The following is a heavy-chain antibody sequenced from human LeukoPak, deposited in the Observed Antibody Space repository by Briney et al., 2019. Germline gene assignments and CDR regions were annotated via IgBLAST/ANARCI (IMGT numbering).Heavy chain of an antibody. CDR3: ARGYYDILTGYYSPMAGDY. V-gene: IGHV4-59*01. CDR2: IYYSGST. CDR1: GGSISSYY. D-gene: IGHD3-9*01. J-gene: IGHJ4*02. Sequence: PSETLSLTCTVSGGSISSYYWSWIRQPPGKRLEWIGYIYYSGSTNHNPSLKSRVTISGDTSKNQVSLKLSSVTAADTAVYYCARGYYDILTGYYSPMAGDYWGQGTPVTVSS.